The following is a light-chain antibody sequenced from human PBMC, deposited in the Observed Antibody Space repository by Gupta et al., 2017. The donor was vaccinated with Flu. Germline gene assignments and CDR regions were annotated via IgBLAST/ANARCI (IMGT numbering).Light chain of an antibody. J-gene: IGKJ4*01. CDR2: AAS. Sequence: DIQMTQSPSSLSASVGDRVIVSCRASQNIGPYLNWYKHKAGKAPTLLIYAASSLQDGVPSRFSGSGYGTDCTLSISGLQREECATYYCQQNYSPHLTFGGGNKVG. V-gene: IGKV1-39*01. CDR1: QNIGPY. CDR3: QQNYSPHLT.